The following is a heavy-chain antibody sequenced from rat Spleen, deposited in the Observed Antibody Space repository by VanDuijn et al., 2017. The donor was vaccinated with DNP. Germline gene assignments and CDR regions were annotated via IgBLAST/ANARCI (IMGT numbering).Heavy chain of an antibody. D-gene: IGHD1-1*01. Sequence: EVRLVESGGDLVQPGRSLKLSCVASRFTFNNFWMTWFRKVPGKGLDWVASITSSGDNTLYPDSVKGRFTISRDIAKNTLYLQMNSLRSEDTATYFCAIYFYSGDNWFGYWGQGTLVTVSS. CDR3: AIYFYSGDNWFGY. J-gene: IGHJ3*01. V-gene: IGHV5-31*01. CDR2: ITSSGDNT. CDR1: RFTFNNFW.